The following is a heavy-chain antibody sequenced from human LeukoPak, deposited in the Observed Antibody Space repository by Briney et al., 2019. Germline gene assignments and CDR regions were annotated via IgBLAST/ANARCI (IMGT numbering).Heavy chain of an antibody. CDR3: ARDFLRWSTDSSGPKGRFDP. CDR1: GYTFTGYY. J-gene: IGHJ5*02. D-gene: IGHD3-22*01. Sequence: GASVKVSCKASGYTFTGYYMHWVRQAPGQGLEWMGWINPNSGGTNYAQKFQGRVTMTRDTSISTAYMELSRLRSDDTAVYYCARDFLRWSTDSSGPKGRFDPWGQGTLVTVSS. V-gene: IGHV1-2*02. CDR2: INPNSGGT.